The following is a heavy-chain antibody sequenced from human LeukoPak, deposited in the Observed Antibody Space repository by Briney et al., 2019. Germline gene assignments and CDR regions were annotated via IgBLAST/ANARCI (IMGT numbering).Heavy chain of an antibody. CDR3: ARVASSSWLNWFDP. CDR1: GYTFTSYY. Sequence: ASVKVSCKASGYTFTSYYMHWVRQAPGQGLEWMGIINPSGGSTSYAQKLQGRVTMTTDTSTSTAYMELRSLRPDDTAVYYCARVASSSWLNWFDPWGQGTLVTVSS. V-gene: IGHV1-46*01. D-gene: IGHD6-13*01. J-gene: IGHJ5*02. CDR2: INPSGGST.